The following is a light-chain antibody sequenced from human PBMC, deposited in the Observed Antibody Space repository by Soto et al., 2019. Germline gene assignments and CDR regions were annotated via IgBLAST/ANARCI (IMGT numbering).Light chain of an antibody. Sequence: EIVMTQSPATLSVSPGERATLSCRASQSVSSNLAWYQHKPGQAPRLLISGASTRATGIPARFSGSGSGTELTLTNSSLQSEDFAVYYCQQYNNWPITFGLGTRLEIK. J-gene: IGKJ5*01. CDR1: QSVSSN. CDR3: QQYNNWPIT. V-gene: IGKV3-15*01. CDR2: GAS.